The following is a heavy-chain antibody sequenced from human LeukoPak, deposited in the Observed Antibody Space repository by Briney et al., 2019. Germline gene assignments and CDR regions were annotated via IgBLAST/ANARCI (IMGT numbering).Heavy chain of an antibody. J-gene: IGHJ3*02. D-gene: IGHD1-7*01. V-gene: IGHV4-4*07. CDR3: ARLITGTTTAFDI. CDR2: ICTTGST. CDR1: GGSISCYY. Sequence: WETLCLTCGVSGGSISCYYWPWVRQPAGKGLEFVGRICTTGSTHYTPSLKTRLTMSVDTSKNQFSLKLSSATAADTAVYYCARLITGTTTAFDIWGQGTMVTVSS.